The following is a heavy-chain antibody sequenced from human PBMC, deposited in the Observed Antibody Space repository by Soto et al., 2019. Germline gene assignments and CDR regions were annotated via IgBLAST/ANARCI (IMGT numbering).Heavy chain of an antibody. D-gene: IGHD4-17*01. CDR2: INSDGSST. Sequence: EVQLVESGGGLVQPGGSLRLSCAASGFTFSNYWMHWVRQAPGKGLVWVSRINSDGSSTNYADSVKGRFTISRDNAKNTLYLQMNSLRAEDTAVYSCVKDYGDGLGGGWGQGTLVTVSS. CDR3: VKDYGDGLGGG. CDR1: GFTFSNYW. J-gene: IGHJ4*02. V-gene: IGHV3-74*01.